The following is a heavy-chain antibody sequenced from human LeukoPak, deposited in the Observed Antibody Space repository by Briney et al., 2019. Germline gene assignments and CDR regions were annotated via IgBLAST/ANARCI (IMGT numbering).Heavy chain of an antibody. V-gene: IGHV3-23*01. J-gene: IGHJ4*02. Sequence: GGSLRLSCAASGFTFSSYAMSWVRQAPGKGLEWVSAISGSGGSTYYADSVKGRFTISRDNAKNSLYLQMNSLRAEDTAVYYCARAVGATRCFANDYWGQGTLVTVSS. CDR3: ARAVGATRCFANDY. CDR1: GFTFSSYA. CDR2: ISGSGGST. D-gene: IGHD1-26*01.